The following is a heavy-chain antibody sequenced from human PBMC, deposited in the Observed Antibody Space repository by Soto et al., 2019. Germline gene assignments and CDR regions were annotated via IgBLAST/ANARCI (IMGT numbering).Heavy chain of an antibody. CDR3: AKSIIRFLEWSSPFDP. D-gene: IGHD3-3*01. V-gene: IGHV1-2*02. Sequence: QVQLVQSGAEVKKPGASVKVSCKASGYTFTGYYLHWVRQAPGQRLEWMGWINPNSGATNYAENVQGRVTLTRDTSISTAYMELTRLTSEDTAVYYCAKSIIRFLEWSSPFDPWGQGTLVTVSS. CDR2: INPNSGAT. CDR1: GYTFTGYY. J-gene: IGHJ5*02.